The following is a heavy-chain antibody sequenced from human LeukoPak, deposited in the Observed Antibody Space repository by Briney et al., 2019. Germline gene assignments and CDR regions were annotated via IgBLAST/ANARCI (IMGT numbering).Heavy chain of an antibody. CDR2: ISYSGTT. J-gene: IGHJ6*02. CDR3: ARMSRGYSYGVMDV. Sequence: SETLSLTCTVSGGSISSYYWSWIRQPPGKGLEWIGYISYSGTTNYNPSLKSRVTISVDTSKNQFSLKLSSVTAADTAVYYCARMSRGYSYGVMDVWGQGTTVTVSS. CDR1: GGSISSYY. D-gene: IGHD5-18*01. V-gene: IGHV4-59*12.